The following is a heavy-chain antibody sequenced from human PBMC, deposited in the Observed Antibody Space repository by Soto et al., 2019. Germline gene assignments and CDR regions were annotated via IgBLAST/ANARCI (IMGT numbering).Heavy chain of an antibody. D-gene: IGHD2-15*01. V-gene: IGHV3-23*01. Sequence: RWSLRLSCSASVFTFSSYAMGWCRQGPGKGLEWVAVVSIGGSTHYADSVRGRFTISRDNSKNTLSLQMNSLTAEDTAVYFCAKRRGAGGHFDYWGQGALVTVSS. J-gene: IGHJ4*02. CDR2: VSIGGST. CDR3: AKRRGAGGHFDY. CDR1: VFTFSSYA.